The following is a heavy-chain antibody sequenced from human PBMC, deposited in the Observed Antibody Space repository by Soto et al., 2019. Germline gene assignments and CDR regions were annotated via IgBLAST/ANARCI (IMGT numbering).Heavy chain of an antibody. CDR3: ARGTAYFYYALDV. J-gene: IGHJ6*02. CDR1: GFTFSGYE. D-gene: IGHD3-10*01. CDR2: ISARSHTI. Sequence: GRSLRLSCAASGFTFSGYEMDWVRQAPGKALEWIAYISARSHTIYYADSVKGRFTISRDDAQNSLFLQMTSLRVDDSGVYFCARGTAYFYYALDVWGPGTTVTVSS. V-gene: IGHV3-48*03.